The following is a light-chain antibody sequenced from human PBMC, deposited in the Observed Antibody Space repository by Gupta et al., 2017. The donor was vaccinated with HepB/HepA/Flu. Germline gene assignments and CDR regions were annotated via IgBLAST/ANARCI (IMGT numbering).Light chain of an antibody. CDR1: QILLSSSDNRNY. J-gene: IGKJ5*01. CDR3: QQYYKIPT. Sequence: VMTQSLDSLAVSLGERATINCKSSQILLSSSDNRNYLGWYQHKPGQPPKLLISWAFTRESGVPDRFSGSGSGTDFTLTISSLQAEDVAIYYCQQYYKIPTFGQETRLDIK. CDR2: WAF. V-gene: IGKV4-1*01.